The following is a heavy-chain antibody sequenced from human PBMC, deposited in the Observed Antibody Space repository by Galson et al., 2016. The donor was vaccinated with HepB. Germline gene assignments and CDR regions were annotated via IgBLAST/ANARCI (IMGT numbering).Heavy chain of an antibody. Sequence: SLRLSCAASGFTLSSYWMHWVRQAPGKGLEWVSGITGSDGRTRYADSVKGRFIISRDNSKNTLYLQMDSLRAEDTAVYYCAKGSNGWTKFIDFWGQGTLVTVSS. J-gene: IGHJ4*02. V-gene: IGHV3-23*01. CDR1: GFTLSSYW. D-gene: IGHD6-19*01. CDR2: ITGSDGRT. CDR3: AKGSNGWTKFIDF.